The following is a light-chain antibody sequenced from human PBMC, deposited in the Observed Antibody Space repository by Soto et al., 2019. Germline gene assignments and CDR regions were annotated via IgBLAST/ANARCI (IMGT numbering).Light chain of an antibody. Sequence: EIVLTQSPATLSVSPGEKATLSCGSGQYIGSNLAWYQQKPGQAPRLLIHGASTRATGIPGRFSGSGSGTEFTLIISSLQSEDFAVYYCQQYNEWPETFGHGTKVDIK. CDR1: QYIGSN. J-gene: IGKJ1*01. V-gene: IGKV3-15*01. CDR2: GAS. CDR3: QQYNEWPET.